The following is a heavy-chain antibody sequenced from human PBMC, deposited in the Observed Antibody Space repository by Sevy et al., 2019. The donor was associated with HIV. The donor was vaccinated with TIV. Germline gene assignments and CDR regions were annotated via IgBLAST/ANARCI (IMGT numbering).Heavy chain of an antibody. D-gene: IGHD4-17*01. CDR3: ARDFYYGDYGHAFDI. V-gene: IGHV3-33*01. Sequence: GGSLRLSCAASGFTFSSYGMHWVRQAPGKGLEWVAVIWYDGSNKYYADSVKCRFTISRDNSKNTLYLQMNSLRAEDTAVYYCARDFYYGDYGHAFDIWGQGTMVTVSS. CDR2: IWYDGSNK. CDR1: GFTFSSYG. J-gene: IGHJ3*02.